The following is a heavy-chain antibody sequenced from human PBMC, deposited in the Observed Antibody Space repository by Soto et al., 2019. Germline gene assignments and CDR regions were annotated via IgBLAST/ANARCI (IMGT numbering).Heavy chain of an antibody. D-gene: IGHD1-26*01. CDR2: VTTGGPT. Sequence: PGGSLRLSCVASGSTFKTAWMAWVRQAPGKGLEWVGHVTTGGPTHYAAPVKGKFTISRDDSKNTAYLQMNSLKAEDTAVYYCATDLPTEGAGEFDYWGQGT. CDR1: GSTFKTAW. V-gene: IGHV3-15*01. CDR3: ATDLPTEGAGEFDY. J-gene: IGHJ4*02.